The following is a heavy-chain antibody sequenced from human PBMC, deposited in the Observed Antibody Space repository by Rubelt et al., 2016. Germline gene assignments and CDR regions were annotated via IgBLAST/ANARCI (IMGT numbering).Heavy chain of an antibody. Sequence: QVTLRESGPALVKPTQTLTLTCTFSGFSLSTSGMCVSWIRQPPGKALEWLARIDWDDDKYYSTSLKTRLTISKDTPKNQVVLTMTNIDPVDTATYYCVRILLPDYYDSSGGMDVWGQGTTVTVSS. V-gene: IGHV2-70*15. CDR1: GFSLSTSGMC. CDR3: VRILLPDYYDSSGGMDV. CDR2: IDWDDDK. D-gene: IGHD3-22*01. J-gene: IGHJ6*02.